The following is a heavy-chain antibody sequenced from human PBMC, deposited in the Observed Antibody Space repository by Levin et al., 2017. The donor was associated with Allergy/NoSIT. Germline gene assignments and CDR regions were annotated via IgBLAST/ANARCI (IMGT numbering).Heavy chain of an antibody. D-gene: IGHD6-13*01. Sequence: GGSLRLSCTGSGFTFSDYYMSWIRQAPGKGLEWISYISASGRTMSYADSVKGRFTISRDNPKNSLYLQMSSLIVEDTAVYYCARSRPSAGHDYYFDSWGQGTLVTVSS. J-gene: IGHJ4*02. CDR2: ISASGRTM. CDR3: ARSRPSAGHDYYFDS. V-gene: IGHV3-11*01. CDR1: GFTFSDYY.